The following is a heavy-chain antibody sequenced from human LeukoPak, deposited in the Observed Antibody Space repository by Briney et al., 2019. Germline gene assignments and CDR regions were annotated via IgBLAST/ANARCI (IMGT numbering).Heavy chain of an antibody. CDR1: GYSFTSYW. J-gene: IGHJ4*02. D-gene: IGHD4-23*01. CDR3: ARLGGTMTTVEEPYFDY. Sequence: GESLKISCKGSGYSFTSYWIGWVRQMPGKGLEWMGIIYPGDSDTRYSPSFQGQVTISADKSISTAYLQWSSLKASDTAMYYCARLGGTMTTVEEPYFDYWGQGTLVTVSS. V-gene: IGHV5-51*01. CDR2: IYPGDSDT.